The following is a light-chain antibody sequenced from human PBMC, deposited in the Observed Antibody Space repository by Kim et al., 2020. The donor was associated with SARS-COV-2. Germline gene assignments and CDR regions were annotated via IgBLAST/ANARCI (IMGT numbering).Light chain of an antibody. CDR3: QSYDSSNHVV. CDR1: SGSIASNY. V-gene: IGLV6-57*02. CDR2: EDN. Sequence: NFMLTQPHSVSESPGKTVTISCTGSSGSIASNYVQWYQQRPGSAPTTVIYEDNQRPSGVPDRFSASIDSSSNSASLTISGLKTKDEADYYCQSYDSSNHVVFGGGTQLTVL. J-gene: IGLJ2*01.